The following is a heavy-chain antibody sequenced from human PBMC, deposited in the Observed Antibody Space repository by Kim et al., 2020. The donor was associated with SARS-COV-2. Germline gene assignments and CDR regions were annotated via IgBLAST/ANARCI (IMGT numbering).Heavy chain of an antibody. D-gene: IGHD3-3*01. J-gene: IGHJ5*02. Sequence: SETLSLTCTVSGGSISSGGYYWSWIRQHPGKGLEWIGYIYYSGSTYYNPSLKSRVTISVDTSKNQFSLELSSVTAADTAVYYCARVLGAITIFGVVIVNWFDLWGKGTLVNVSS. CDR3: ARVLGAITIFGVVIVNWFDL. V-gene: IGHV4-31*03. CDR1: GGSISSGGYY. CDR2: IYYSGST.